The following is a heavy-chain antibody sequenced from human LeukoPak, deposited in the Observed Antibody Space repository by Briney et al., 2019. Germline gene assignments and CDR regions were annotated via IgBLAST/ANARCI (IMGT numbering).Heavy chain of an antibody. J-gene: IGHJ3*02. Sequence: GGSLRLSCAASGFNFHDYAMHWVRQAPGKGLEWVAGISWNSGNIYYADSVKGRFSVSRDNAKNSLYLQMDRLRARDTAVYYCAKRISISCSTIHCALDIWGQGTMVSVSS. CDR2: ISWNSGNI. CDR3: AKRISISCSTIHCALDI. D-gene: IGHD6-13*01. CDR1: GFNFHDYA. V-gene: IGHV3-9*01.